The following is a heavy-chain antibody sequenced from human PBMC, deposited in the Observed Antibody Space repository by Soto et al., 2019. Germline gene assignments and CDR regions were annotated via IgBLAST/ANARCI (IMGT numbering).Heavy chain of an antibody. Sequence: QVQLVESEGGVVQPGRSLRLSCVASGFTFNNYAFHWVRQAPGTGLEWVAVISNDGSDKYYADSVKGRFTISRDSSKNTLHLQIDSLRAEDTAVYYCAKVRIAPAKPFYFDSWGQGTLVTVSS. V-gene: IGHV3-30*18. CDR2: ISNDGSDK. J-gene: IGHJ4*02. CDR3: AKVRIAPAKPFYFDS. CDR1: GFTFNNYA. D-gene: IGHD6-13*01.